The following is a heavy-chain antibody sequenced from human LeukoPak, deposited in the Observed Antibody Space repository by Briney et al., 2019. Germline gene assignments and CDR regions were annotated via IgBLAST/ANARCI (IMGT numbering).Heavy chain of an antibody. J-gene: IGHJ4*02. CDR1: GYTFTSYG. V-gene: IGHV1-18*01. CDR2: ISAYNGNA. Sequence: ASVKVSCKASGYTFTSYGISWVRQAPGQGLEWMGWISAYNGNANYAQKLQGRVAMTTDTSTSTAYMELRSLRSDDTAVYYCATSDYSYGPRDFDYWGQGTLVTVSS. D-gene: IGHD5-18*01. CDR3: ATSDYSYGPRDFDY.